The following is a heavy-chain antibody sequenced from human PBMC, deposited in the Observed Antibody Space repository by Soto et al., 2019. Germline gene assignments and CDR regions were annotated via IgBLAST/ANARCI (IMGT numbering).Heavy chain of an antibody. CDR2: ISYDGKSQ. V-gene: IGHV3-30*18. D-gene: IGHD3-16*01. Sequence: QVQLVESGGGVVQSGRSLRLSCAASGLNFSSYGMHWVRQAPGKGLEWVVVISYDGKSQYYAESVRGRVSISRDNSKKTLVLELHSLRDDDTAIFDCAKDSVPYYYYSMDVWGQGTTVTVSS. CDR3: AKDSVPYYYYSMDV. J-gene: IGHJ6*02. CDR1: GLNFSSYG.